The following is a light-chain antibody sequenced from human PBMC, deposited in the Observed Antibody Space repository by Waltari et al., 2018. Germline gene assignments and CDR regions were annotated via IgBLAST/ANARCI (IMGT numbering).Light chain of an antibody. CDR1: ALPKQY. CDR3: QSANSSGTSYV. J-gene: IGLJ1*01. Sequence: SYELTQPPSVSVSPGQTARITCSGDALPKQYTYWYQQKPGQAPVLVIYKDRERPSGIPERFSGYSSGTTVTLTISGVQAEDEADYYCQSANSSGTSYVFGTGTKVTVL. CDR2: KDR. V-gene: IGLV3-25*03.